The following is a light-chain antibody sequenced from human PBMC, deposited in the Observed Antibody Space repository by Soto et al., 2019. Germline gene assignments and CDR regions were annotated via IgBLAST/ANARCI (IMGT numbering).Light chain of an antibody. CDR3: SSYTSSSNVV. CDR2: EVS. Sequence: QSVLTQPASVSGSPGQSITISCTGTSSDVGGYNYVSWYQQHPGKAPKLMIYEVSNRPSGVSNRFSGSKSGNTPSLTISGLQAEDEADYYCSSYTSSSNVVFGGGTQLTVL. CDR1: SSDVGGYNY. J-gene: IGLJ2*01. V-gene: IGLV2-14*01.